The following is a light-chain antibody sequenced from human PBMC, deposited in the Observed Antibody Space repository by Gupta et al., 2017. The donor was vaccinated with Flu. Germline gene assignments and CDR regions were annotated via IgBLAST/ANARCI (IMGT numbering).Light chain of an antibody. V-gene: IGKV1-5*03. J-gene: IGKJ2*01. CDR3: HQYNSYSPET. CDR1: QSINNW. CDR2: KAS. Sequence: DIQMTQSLFTLSVSVGDRVTITCRASQSINNWLAWYQQKPGKAPKLLIYKASSLQSGVPSRFSGSGSGTEFSLTISSLQPDDFAIYYCHQYNSYSPETFGQGTKLEIK.